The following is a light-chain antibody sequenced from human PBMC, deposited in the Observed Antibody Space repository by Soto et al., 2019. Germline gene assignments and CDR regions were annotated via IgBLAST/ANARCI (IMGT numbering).Light chain of an antibody. CDR1: SSDVGSYNL. J-gene: IGLJ1*01. CDR2: EGS. V-gene: IGLV2-23*01. CDR3: CSSAGSSKV. Sequence: QSVLTQPASVSWSPGQSITISCTGTSSDVGSYNLVSWYQQHPGKAPKLMIYEGSKRPSGVSNRFSGSKSGNTASLTISGLQAEDEADYYCCSSAGSSKVFGTAPKITV.